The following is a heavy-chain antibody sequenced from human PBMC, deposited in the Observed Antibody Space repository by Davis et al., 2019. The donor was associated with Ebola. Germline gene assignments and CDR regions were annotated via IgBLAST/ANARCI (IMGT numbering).Heavy chain of an antibody. J-gene: IGHJ3*02. D-gene: IGHD2-2*01. Sequence: SETLSLTCAVYGGSFSGHCWSWIRQPPGKGLEWIGEIYHSGSTNYNPSLKSRVTISVDKSKNQFSLKLSSVTAADTAVYYCARRVAIGYCSSTSCYDAFDIWGQGTMVTVSS. CDR2: IYHSGST. V-gene: IGHV4-34*01. CDR3: ARRVAIGYCSSTSCYDAFDI. CDR1: GGSFSGHC.